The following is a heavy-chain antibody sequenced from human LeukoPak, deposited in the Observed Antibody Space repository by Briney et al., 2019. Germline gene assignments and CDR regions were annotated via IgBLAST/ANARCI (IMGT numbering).Heavy chain of an antibody. V-gene: IGHV1-46*01. CDR3: ARSYYGSGKFIWFDP. CDR1: GYTFTSYY. J-gene: IGHJ5*02. D-gene: IGHD3-10*01. Sequence: GGSVQVSCQASGYTFTSYYMHWVRQAPGQGLEWMGIINPSGGSTSYAQKFQGRVTITADESTSTAYMELSSLRSEDTAVYYCARSYYGSGKFIWFDPWGQGTLVTVSS. CDR2: INPSGGST.